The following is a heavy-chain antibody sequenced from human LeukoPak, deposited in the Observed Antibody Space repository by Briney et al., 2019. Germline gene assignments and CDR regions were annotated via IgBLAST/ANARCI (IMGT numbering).Heavy chain of an antibody. CDR1: GGSISSYY. CDR2: IYYSGGT. J-gene: IGHJ5*02. V-gene: IGHV4-59*08. D-gene: IGHD6-19*01. CDR3: ARRNGWYTS. Sequence: SETLSLTCTVSGGSISSYYWSWIRQPPGKGLEWIGYIYYSGGTNYNPSLKSRVTISVDTSKNQCSLKLTSATAADTAVYYCARRNGWYTSWGQGTLVTVSS.